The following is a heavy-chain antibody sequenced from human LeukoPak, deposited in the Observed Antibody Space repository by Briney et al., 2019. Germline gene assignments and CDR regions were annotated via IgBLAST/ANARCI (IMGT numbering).Heavy chain of an antibody. CDR2: ISSYTSYT. Sequence: PGGSLRLSCAASGFTFSDYYMSWIRQAPGQGLEWVSYISSYTSYTNYADSVKGRFTISRDNAKNSLYLQMNSLRAEDTAVYYCARATHYDILTGCTDFDYWGQGTLVTVSS. CDR3: ARATHYDILTGCTDFDY. V-gene: IGHV3-11*06. CDR1: GFTFSDYY. J-gene: IGHJ4*02. D-gene: IGHD3-9*01.